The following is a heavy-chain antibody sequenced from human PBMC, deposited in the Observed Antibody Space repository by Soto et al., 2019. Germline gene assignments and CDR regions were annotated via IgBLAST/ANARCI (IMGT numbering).Heavy chain of an antibody. Sequence: PGGSLRLSCAASGFTFSSYGMHWVRQAPGKGLEWVAVISYDGSNKYYADSVKGRFTISRDNSKNTLYLQMNSLRAEDTAVYYCAKDLPGYYDSSGPFDYWGQGTLVTVPQ. CDR1: GFTFSSYG. CDR2: ISYDGSNK. J-gene: IGHJ4*02. CDR3: AKDLPGYYDSSGPFDY. D-gene: IGHD3-22*01. V-gene: IGHV3-30*18.